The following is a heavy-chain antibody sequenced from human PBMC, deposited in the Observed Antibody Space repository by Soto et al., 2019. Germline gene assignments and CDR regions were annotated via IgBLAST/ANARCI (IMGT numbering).Heavy chain of an antibody. V-gene: IGHV4-59*01. Sequence: PSETLSLTGTVSGGSISSYYWSWIRQPPGKGLEWIGYIYYSGSTTYQPSLKSRVTISVDRSQNQFSLELTSVTAADTAVYFCARDLRGAGTSGYYGMDVWGQGTTVTVSS. CDR3: ARDLRGAGTSGYYGMDV. D-gene: IGHD6-19*01. CDR1: GGSISSYY. CDR2: IYYSGST. J-gene: IGHJ6*02.